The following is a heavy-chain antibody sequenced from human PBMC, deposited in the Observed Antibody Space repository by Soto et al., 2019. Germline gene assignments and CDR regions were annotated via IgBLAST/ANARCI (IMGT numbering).Heavy chain of an antibody. CDR2: INHSGST. Sequence: PSGTLSLTCAFYGGSFRGYYWSWIRQPPGKGLEWIGEINHSGSTNYNSSLKSRVTISVDTSKNQFSPKLSSVTAADTAVYYCARAESYGDYVGAFDIWGQGTMVTVSS. J-gene: IGHJ3*02. CDR1: GGSFRGYY. D-gene: IGHD4-17*01. V-gene: IGHV4-34*01. CDR3: ARAESYGDYVGAFDI.